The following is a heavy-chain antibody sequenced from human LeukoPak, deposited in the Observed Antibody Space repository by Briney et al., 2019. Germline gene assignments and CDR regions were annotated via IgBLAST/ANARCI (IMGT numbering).Heavy chain of an antibody. D-gene: IGHD6-13*01. CDR3: ARGVTAAGSS. CDR1: GDSITTYY. Sequence: SETLSPTCTVSGDSITTYYWSWIRQSPGKGLEWIGYINYIGSTNYNPSLKNRVTISADISKSQFSLRLRSVTAADTAVYFCARGVTAAGSSWGQGTLVTVSS. CDR2: INYIGST. J-gene: IGHJ5*02. V-gene: IGHV4-59*01.